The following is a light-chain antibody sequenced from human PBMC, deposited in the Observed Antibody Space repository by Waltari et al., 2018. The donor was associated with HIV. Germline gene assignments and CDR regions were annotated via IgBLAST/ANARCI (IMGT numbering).Light chain of an antibody. CDR3: QSYDRSLSASVV. CDR2: GNK. V-gene: IGLV1-40*01. CDR1: SSTIGANSD. J-gene: IGLJ2*01. Sequence: QSVLTQPPSVSAAPGPRVTISRTGASSTIGANSDVHWYQQIPGTAPKLLISGNKNRPSGVPDRFSASKSGTSASLAITGLQAEDEADYFCQSYDRSLSASVVFGGGTKLTVL.